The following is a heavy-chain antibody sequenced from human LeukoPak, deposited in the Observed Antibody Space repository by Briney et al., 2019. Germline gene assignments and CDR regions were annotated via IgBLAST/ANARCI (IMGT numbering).Heavy chain of an antibody. CDR2: INPNGGGT. V-gene: IGHV1-2*06. Sequence: ASVKVSCKASGYTFTGYYMHWVRQAPGQGLEWMGRINPNGGGTNYAQKFQGRVTMTSDTSISTAYMELSRLKSDDTAVYYCARERKITIYGVACDYWGQGTLVTVSS. D-gene: IGHD3-3*01. J-gene: IGHJ4*02. CDR1: GYTFTGYY. CDR3: ARERKITIYGVACDY.